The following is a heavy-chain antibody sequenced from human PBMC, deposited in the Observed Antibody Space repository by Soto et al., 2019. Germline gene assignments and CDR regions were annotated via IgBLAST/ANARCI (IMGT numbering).Heavy chain of an antibody. Sequence: GGSLRLSCAASGYIFSGYGMHWVRQAPGKGLEWVAVVRYDGSNIYYADSVKGRLTISRDNSKNMLYLQMNSLGAEDTAVYYCARDGIGGTIFRGYFDYWGQGTLVTVSS. D-gene: IGHD1-7*01. CDR3: ARDGIGGTIFRGYFDY. J-gene: IGHJ4*02. CDR1: GYIFSGYG. V-gene: IGHV3-33*01. CDR2: VRYDGSNI.